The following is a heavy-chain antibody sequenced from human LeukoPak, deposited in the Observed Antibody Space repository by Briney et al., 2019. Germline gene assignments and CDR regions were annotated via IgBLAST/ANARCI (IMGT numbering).Heavy chain of an antibody. CDR1: GASITSGRYY. CDR3: AAGGDDAKAGY. Sequence: SETLSLTCSVYGASITSGRYYWGWMRQAPGKGLEWIGTIHYSGTPTFYNPSLESRVSLFSDTSRNDFSLRLRSVTAADTAVYYCAAGGDDAKAGYWGQGILVTVSS. J-gene: IGHJ4*02. CDR2: IHYSGTPT. V-gene: IGHV4-39*02. D-gene: IGHD3-16*01.